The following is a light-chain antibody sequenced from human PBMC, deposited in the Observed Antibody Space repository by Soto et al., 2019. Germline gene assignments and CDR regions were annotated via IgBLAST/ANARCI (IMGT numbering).Light chain of an antibody. CDR2: LGS. Sequence: EIVMTQSPLSLPVTPGEPASISCRSSQSLLNRNGYTYLDWYLQKPGQSPQLLTYLGSNRSSGGPDRFSGSSSRTDFTWTISRVEPEDVGVYYCMQALQTPLTFGGGTKVEIK. V-gene: IGKV2-28*01. CDR3: MQALQTPLT. CDR1: QSLLNRNGYTY. J-gene: IGKJ4*01.